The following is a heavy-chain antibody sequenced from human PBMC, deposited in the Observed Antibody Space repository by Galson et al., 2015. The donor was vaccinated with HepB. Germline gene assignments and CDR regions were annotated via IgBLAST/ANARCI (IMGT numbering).Heavy chain of an antibody. CDR2: VYYSGST. CDR3: ARQNADVVVVVGKRLYYYGMDV. J-gene: IGHJ6*02. CDR1: GGSISSSSYY. V-gene: IGHV4-39*01. Sequence: SETLSLTCTVSGGSISSSSYYWGWICQPPGKELEWIGSVYYSGSTYYNLSLKSRLTISMDTSKNQFSLKLRSVTAADTAVYYCARQNADVVVVVGKRLYYYGMDVGGQGTTVTVSS. D-gene: IGHD2-15*01.